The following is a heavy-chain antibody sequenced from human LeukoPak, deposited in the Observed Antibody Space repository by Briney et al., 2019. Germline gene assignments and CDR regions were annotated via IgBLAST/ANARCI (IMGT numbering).Heavy chain of an antibody. Sequence: GGSLRLSCAASGFTFSSYEMNWVRQAPGKGLEWVSYISSSGSTIYYADSVKGRFTISRDNAKNSLYLQMNSLRVEDTAVYYCARCTTGRTFGSLREIKRSREIDYRGQGTLVTVSS. CDR2: ISSSGSTI. J-gene: IGHJ4*02. CDR1: GFTFSSYE. V-gene: IGHV3-48*03. CDR3: ARCTTGRTFGSLREIKRSREIDY. D-gene: IGHD1-1*01.